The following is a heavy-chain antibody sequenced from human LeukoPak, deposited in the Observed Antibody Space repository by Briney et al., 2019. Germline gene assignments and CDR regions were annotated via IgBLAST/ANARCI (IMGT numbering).Heavy chain of an antibody. Sequence: SETLSLTCTVSGXSISSGGYYWSWIRQHPGKGLEWIGYIYYSGTTSYNPSLKRRVTISVDTSKKQSSLKLTSVTAADTAVYYCASLIPSLRYLDYWGQGTLVTVSS. CDR2: IYYSGTT. CDR3: ASLIPSLRYLDY. J-gene: IGHJ4*02. V-gene: IGHV4-31*02. D-gene: IGHD4-17*01. CDR1: GXSISSGGYY.